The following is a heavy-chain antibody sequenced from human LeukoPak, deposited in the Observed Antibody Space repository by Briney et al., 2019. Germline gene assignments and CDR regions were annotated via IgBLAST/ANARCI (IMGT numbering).Heavy chain of an antibody. D-gene: IGHD3-3*01. J-gene: IGHJ3*02. CDR2: ISAYNGNT. CDR3: ARSITISNRPNGAFDI. V-gene: IGHV1-18*01. CDR1: GYIFTSSG. Sequence: ASVKVSCKASGYIFTSSGITWVRQAPGQGLEWMGWISAYNGNTNYAQKLQGRVTMTTDTSTSTAYMELRSLRSDDTAVYYCARSITISNRPNGAFDIWGQGTMVTVSS.